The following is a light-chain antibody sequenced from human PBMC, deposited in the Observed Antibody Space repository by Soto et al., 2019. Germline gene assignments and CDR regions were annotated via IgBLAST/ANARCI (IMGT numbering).Light chain of an antibody. J-gene: IGLJ1*01. CDR1: SSDVGGYNY. CDR2: DVS. CDR3: SSYTSSSTLHV. Sequence: QSARPQPASVSGSPGQSITISCTGTSSDVGGYNYVSWYQQHPGKAPKLMIYDVSNRPSGVSNRFSGSKSGNTASLTISGLQAEDEADYYCSSYTSSSTLHVFGTGTKVTVL. V-gene: IGLV2-14*01.